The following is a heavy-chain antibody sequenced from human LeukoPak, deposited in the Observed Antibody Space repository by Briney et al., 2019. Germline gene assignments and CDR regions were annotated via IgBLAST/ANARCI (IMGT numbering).Heavy chain of an antibody. Sequence: GLEWVSVIYSGGSTYYADSVKGRFTISRDNSKNTLYLQMNSLRAEDTAAYYCARDSNYDYWGQGTLVTVSS. CDR3: ARDSNYDY. D-gene: IGHD3-3*02. J-gene: IGHJ4*02. V-gene: IGHV3-53*05. CDR2: IYSGGST.